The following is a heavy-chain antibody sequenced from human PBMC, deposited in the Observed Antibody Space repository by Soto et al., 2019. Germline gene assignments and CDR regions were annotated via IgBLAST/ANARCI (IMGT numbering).Heavy chain of an antibody. V-gene: IGHV1-69*08. D-gene: IGHD2-2*01. CDR3: ARDSGTNIVVVPAAKSPFDY. CDR2: IIPILGIA. CDR1: GGTFSSYT. Sequence: QVQLVQSAAEVKKPGSSVKVSCKASGGTFSSYTISWVRQAPGQGLEWMGRIIPILGIANYAQKFQGRVTITADKSTSTAYMELSSLRSEDTAVYYCARDSGTNIVVVPAAKSPFDYWGQGTLVTVSS. J-gene: IGHJ4*02.